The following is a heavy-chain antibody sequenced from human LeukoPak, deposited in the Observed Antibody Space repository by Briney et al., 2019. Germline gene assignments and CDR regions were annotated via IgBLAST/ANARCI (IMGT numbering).Heavy chain of an antibody. Sequence: ASVKVSCKASGYTFTSYAMHWVRQAPGQRLEWMGWINAGNGNTKYSQKFQGRVTIIRDTSASTAYMELSSLRSEDTAVYYCARVVPAALGTSGAFDIWGQGTMVTVSS. D-gene: IGHD2-2*01. CDR3: ARVVPAALGTSGAFDI. CDR2: INAGNGNT. J-gene: IGHJ3*02. CDR1: GYTFTSYA. V-gene: IGHV1-3*01.